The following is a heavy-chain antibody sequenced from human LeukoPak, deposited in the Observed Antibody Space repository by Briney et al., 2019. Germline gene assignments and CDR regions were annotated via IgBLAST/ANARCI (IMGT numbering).Heavy chain of an antibody. J-gene: IGHJ4*02. CDR1: GYTFTGYY. CDR2: INPNSGGT. Sequence: APVKVSCKASGYTFTGYYMHWVRQAPGQGLKWMGWINPNSGGTNYAQKFQGWVTMTRDTSISTAYMELSRLRSDDTAVYYCARSAKKVVFDYWGQGTLVTVSS. V-gene: IGHV1-2*04. CDR3: ARSAKKVVFDY.